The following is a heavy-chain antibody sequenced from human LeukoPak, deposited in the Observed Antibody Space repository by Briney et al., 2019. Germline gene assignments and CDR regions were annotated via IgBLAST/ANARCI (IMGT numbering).Heavy chain of an antibody. CDR1: GFTFSSYS. CDR3: AREPNYYDSSGYSTS. D-gene: IGHD3-22*01. Sequence: GGSLRLSCAASGFTFSSYSMNWVRQAPGKGLEWVSSISSSSSYIYYADSVKGRFTISRDNAKNSQYLQMNSLRAEDTAVYYCAREPNYYDSSGYSTSGGQGTLVTVSS. V-gene: IGHV3-21*01. CDR2: ISSSSSYI. J-gene: IGHJ4*02.